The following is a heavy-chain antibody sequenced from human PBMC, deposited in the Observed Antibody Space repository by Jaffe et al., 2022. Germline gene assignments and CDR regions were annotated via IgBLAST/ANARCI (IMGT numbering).Heavy chain of an antibody. V-gene: IGHV3-48*03. D-gene: IGHD6-13*01. CDR3: ARAGTGYSSSWYDVGYYFDY. J-gene: IGHJ4*02. Sequence: EVQLVESGGGLVQPGGSLRLSCAASGFTFSSYEMNWVRQAPGKGLEWVSYISSSGSTIYYADSVKGRFTISRDNAKNSLYLQMNSLRAEDTAVYYCARAGTGYSSSWYDVGYYFDYWGQGTLVTVSS. CDR1: GFTFSSYE. CDR2: ISSSGSTI.